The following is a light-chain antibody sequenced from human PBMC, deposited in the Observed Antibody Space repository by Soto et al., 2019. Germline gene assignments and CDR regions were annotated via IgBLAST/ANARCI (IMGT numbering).Light chain of an antibody. CDR3: QQLNSYPLT. CDR1: QSVSSY. V-gene: IGKV3-11*01. J-gene: IGKJ4*01. Sequence: EIVLTQSPATLSLSPGERATLSCRASQSVSSYLVWYQQKPGQAPRVLISDASNRATGIPARFSGSGSGTDFTLTISSLEPEDFAVYYCQQLNSYPLTFGGGTKVDIK. CDR2: DAS.